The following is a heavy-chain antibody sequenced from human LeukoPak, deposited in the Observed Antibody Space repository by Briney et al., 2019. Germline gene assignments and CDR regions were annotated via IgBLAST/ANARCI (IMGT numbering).Heavy chain of an antibody. V-gene: IGHV4-4*07. J-gene: IGHJ4*02. Sequence: SETLSLTCTVSGGSISSYYWSWIRQPPGKGLEWIGRIYTSGSTNYNPSLKSRVTMSVDTSKNQFSLKLSSVTAADTAVYYCAVTMVRGVIILFDYWGQGTLVTVSS. CDR3: AVTMVRGVIILFDY. CDR2: IYTSGST. D-gene: IGHD3-10*01. CDR1: GGSISSYY.